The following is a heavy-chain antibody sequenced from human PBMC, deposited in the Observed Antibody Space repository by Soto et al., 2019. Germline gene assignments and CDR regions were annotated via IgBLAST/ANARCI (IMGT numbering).Heavy chain of an antibody. CDR2: ISYDGSNK. D-gene: IGHD3-3*01. J-gene: IGHJ6*02. CDR1: GFTFSSYG. CDR3: AKDGGPIFGVVIGNYYGMDV. Sequence: PGGSLRLSCAASGFTFSSYGMHWVRQAPGKGLEWVAVISYDGSNKYYADSVKGRFTISRDNSKNTLYLQMNSLRAEDTAVYYCAKDGGPIFGVVIGNYYGMDVWGQGTTVTVSS. V-gene: IGHV3-30*18.